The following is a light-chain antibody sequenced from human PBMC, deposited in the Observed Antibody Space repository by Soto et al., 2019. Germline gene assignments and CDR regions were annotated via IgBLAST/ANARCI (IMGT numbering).Light chain of an antibody. CDR3: QQYGSSPGT. CDR2: GAS. V-gene: IGKV3-20*01. J-gene: IGKJ1*01. Sequence: EIVLTQSPGTLSLSAGERATLSCRASQSVSSSYLAWYQQKPGQAPRLLIYGASRRAAGIPDRFSGSGSGTDFTLAIRRLEAEDFAVYYCQQYGSSPGTFGKGTKVEIK. CDR1: QSVSSSY.